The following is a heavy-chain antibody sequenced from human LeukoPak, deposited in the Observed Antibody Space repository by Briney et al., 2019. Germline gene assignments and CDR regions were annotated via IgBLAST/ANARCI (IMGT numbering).Heavy chain of an antibody. Sequence: GGSLRLSCAASGVTFSSYAMSWVRQAPGKGLEWVSAISGSGGSTYYADSVKGRFTISRDNSKNTLYLQMNSLRAEDTAVYYCANINSRRIAVAGRGGYWGQGTLVTVSS. CDR3: ANINSRRIAVAGRGGY. D-gene: IGHD6-19*01. V-gene: IGHV3-23*01. CDR1: GVTFSSYA. CDR2: ISGSGGST. J-gene: IGHJ4*02.